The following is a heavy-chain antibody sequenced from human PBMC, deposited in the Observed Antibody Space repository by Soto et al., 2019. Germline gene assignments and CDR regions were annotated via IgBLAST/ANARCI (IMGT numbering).Heavy chain of an antibody. CDR2: ISYDGSNK. D-gene: IGHD6-19*01. Sequence: QVQLVESGGGVVQPGRSLRLSCAASGFTFDSYDMHWVRQAPGKGLEWVAVISYDGSNKYYADSVKGRFTISRDNSKNTLYLNSLRAEDTAVYYCARDPYNSGWLDYWGQGTLFTVSS. CDR1: GFTFDSYD. CDR3: ARDPYNSGWLDY. J-gene: IGHJ4*02. V-gene: IGHV3-30-3*01.